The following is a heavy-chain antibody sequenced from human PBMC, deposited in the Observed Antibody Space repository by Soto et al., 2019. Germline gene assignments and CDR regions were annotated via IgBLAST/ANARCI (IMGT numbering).Heavy chain of an antibody. J-gene: IGHJ4*02. CDR1: GFTFSSYS. CDR2: ISSSSSYI. Sequence: GGSLRLSCAASGFTFSSYSMNWVRQAPGKGLEWVSSISSSSSYIYYADSVKGRFTISRDNAKNSLYLQMNSLRAEDTAVYYCARFRLLWFGELLEFDYWGQGTLVTVSS. CDR3: ARFRLLWFGELLEFDY. D-gene: IGHD3-10*01. V-gene: IGHV3-21*01.